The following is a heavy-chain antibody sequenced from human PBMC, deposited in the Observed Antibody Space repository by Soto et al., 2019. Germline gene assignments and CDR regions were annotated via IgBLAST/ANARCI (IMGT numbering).Heavy chain of an antibody. V-gene: IGHV4-59*01. CDR2: IYYSGST. D-gene: IGHD3-22*01. CDR1: GGSISSYY. Sequence: SETLSLTCTVSGGSISSYYWSWIRQPPGKGLEWIGYIYYSGSTNYNPSLKSRVTISVDTSKNQFSLKLSSVTAADTAVYYCARGGNNYDSSGYPTRNFDYWGQGTRVTVSS. J-gene: IGHJ4*02. CDR3: ARGGNNYDSSGYPTRNFDY.